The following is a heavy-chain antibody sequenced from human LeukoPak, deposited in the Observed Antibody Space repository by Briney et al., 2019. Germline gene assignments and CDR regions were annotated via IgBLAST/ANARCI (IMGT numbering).Heavy chain of an antibody. CDR3: ARQGFGSSWYDY. V-gene: IGHV5-10-1*01. CDR2: IDPSDSYS. J-gene: IGHJ4*02. CDR1: GYRFTNYW. Sequence: GESLKISCNTSGYRFTNYWISWVRQMPGKGLEWMGGIDPSDSYSNYSPSFQGHVTISADKSISTAYLQWSSLKASDTAMYYCARQGFGSSWYDYWGQGTLVTVSS. D-gene: IGHD6-13*01.